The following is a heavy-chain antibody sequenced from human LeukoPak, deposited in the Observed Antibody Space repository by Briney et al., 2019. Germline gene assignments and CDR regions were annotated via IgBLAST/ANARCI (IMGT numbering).Heavy chain of an antibody. Sequence: GGSLRLSCAASGFTFSSYWMSWVRQAPGKGLEWVANIKQDGSEKYYVDSVKGRFTISSDNAKNSLYLQMNSLRAEDTAVYYCARDPYYYDSSGYLTHSFDYWGQGTLVTVSS. J-gene: IGHJ4*02. V-gene: IGHV3-7*03. D-gene: IGHD3-22*01. CDR1: GFTFSSYW. CDR3: ARDPYYYDSSGYLTHSFDY. CDR2: IKQDGSEK.